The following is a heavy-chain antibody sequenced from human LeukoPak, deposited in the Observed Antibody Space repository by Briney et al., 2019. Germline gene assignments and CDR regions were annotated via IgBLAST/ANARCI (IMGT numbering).Heavy chain of an antibody. V-gene: IGHV3-23*01. Sequence: GGSLRLSCAASGFTLRTYAMNWVRQAPGKGLEWVSGISGSGGSGGTYYADSVKGRFSISRDNSNNMLYLEMNSLRVEDTAVYYCARAAADQWLADRYFDYWGQGTLVTVSS. CDR2: ISGSGGSGGT. CDR1: GFTLRTYA. D-gene: IGHD6-19*01. J-gene: IGHJ4*02. CDR3: ARAAADQWLADRYFDY.